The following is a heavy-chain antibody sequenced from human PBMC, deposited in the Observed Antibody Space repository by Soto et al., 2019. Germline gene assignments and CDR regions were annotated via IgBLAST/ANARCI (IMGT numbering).Heavy chain of an antibody. CDR1: GGSVSSSNW. D-gene: IGHD2-21*02. Sequence: QVQLQESGPGLVKPSGTLSLTCAVSGGSVSSSNWWSWVRQSPGKGLEWMGEIYHSGSPHYNPSLNSRAPISLDKARDQFSLRLTSVTAADTAVYYCARVPGVVVSADDAFDIWGPGTRVNVSA. J-gene: IGHJ3*02. CDR2: IYHSGSP. V-gene: IGHV4-4*02. CDR3: ARVPGVVVSADDAFDI.